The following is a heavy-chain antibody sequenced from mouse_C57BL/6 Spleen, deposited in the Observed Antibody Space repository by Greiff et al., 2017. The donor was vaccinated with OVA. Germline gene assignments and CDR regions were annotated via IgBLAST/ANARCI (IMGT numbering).Heavy chain of an antibody. CDR3: ARRELAHWYFDV. D-gene: IGHD4-1*01. Sequence: EVKLVESGGGLVQPGGSLKLSCAASGFTFSDYYMYWVRQTPEKRLEWVAYISNGGGSTYYPDTVKGRFTISRDNAKNTLYLQMSRLKSEDTAMYYCARRELAHWYFDVWGTGTTVTVSS. J-gene: IGHJ1*03. CDR2: ISNGGGST. CDR1: GFTFSDYY. V-gene: IGHV5-12*01.